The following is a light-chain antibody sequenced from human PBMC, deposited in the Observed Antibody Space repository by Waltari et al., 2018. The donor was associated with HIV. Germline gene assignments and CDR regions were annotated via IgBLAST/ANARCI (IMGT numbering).Light chain of an antibody. J-gene: IGLJ3*02. V-gene: IGLV2-14*01. CDR3: NSFTNSGTLE. Sequence: QSALTHPPSVSGPPGQSLTISSTGASSTIRPPQTSSWYLQRPGNAPQIILYEVTNRPSGVSDRFSGSKSGNTASLTISRLQPEDEAVYFCNSFTNSGTLEFGGGTKLTVL. CDR2: EVT. CDR1: SSTIRPPQT.